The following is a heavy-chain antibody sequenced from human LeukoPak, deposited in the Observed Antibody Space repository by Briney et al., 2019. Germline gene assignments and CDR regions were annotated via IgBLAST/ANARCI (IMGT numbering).Heavy chain of an antibody. CDR1: GGTFSSYA. CDR3: ARDLAICGGDCYSDPHFDY. D-gene: IGHD2-21*01. V-gene: IGHV1-69*13. J-gene: IGHJ4*02. CDR2: IIPIFGTA. Sequence: ASVKVSCKASGGTFSSYAISWVRQAPGQGLEWMGGIIPIFGTANYAQKFQGRVTITADESTSTAYMELSSLRSEDTAVYYCARDLAICGGDCYSDPHFDYWGQGTLVTVSS.